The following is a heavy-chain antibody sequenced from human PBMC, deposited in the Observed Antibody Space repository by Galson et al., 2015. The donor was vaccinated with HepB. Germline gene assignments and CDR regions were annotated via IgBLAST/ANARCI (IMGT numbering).Heavy chain of an antibody. CDR3: ALLPY. V-gene: IGHV3-72*01. CDR2: TRNKANSYTT. Sequence: SLRLSCAASGFTFSDHYMDWVRQAPGKGLEWVGRTRNKANSYTTEYAASVKGRFTISRDGSKNSLYLQMNSLKTEDTAVYYCALLPYWGQGTLVTVSS. CDR1: GFTFSDHY. D-gene: IGHD2-15*01. J-gene: IGHJ4*02.